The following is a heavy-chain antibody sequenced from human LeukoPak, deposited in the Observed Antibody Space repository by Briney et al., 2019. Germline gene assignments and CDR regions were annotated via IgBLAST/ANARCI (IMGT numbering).Heavy chain of an antibody. D-gene: IGHD2-15*01. V-gene: IGHV4-34*01. J-gene: IGHJ4*02. CDR3: ARHTDSPYYFDY. Sequence: SETLSLTCAVYGGSFSGYYWSWIRQPPGKGLEWIGEINHSGSTNYNPSLKSRVTISVDTSKNQFSLKLSSVTAADTAVYYCARHTDSPYYFDYWGQGTLVTVSS. CDR2: INHSGST. CDR1: GGSFSGYY.